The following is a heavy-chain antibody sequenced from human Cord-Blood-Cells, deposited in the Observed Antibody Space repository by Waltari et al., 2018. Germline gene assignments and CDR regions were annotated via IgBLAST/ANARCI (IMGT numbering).Heavy chain of an antibody. CDR3: ARAVESCSGGSCYSYYYGMDV. J-gene: IGHJ6*02. Sequence: QVQLQESGPGLVKPSETLALTCTVSGYSISSGYYWGWIRQSPGKGLEWIGSIYHSGSTYYNPSLKSRVTISVDTSKNQFSLKLSSVTAADTAVYYCARAVESCSGGSCYSYYYGMDVWGQGTTVTVSS. D-gene: IGHD2-15*01. CDR1: GYSISSGYY. V-gene: IGHV4-38-2*02. CDR2: IYHSGST.